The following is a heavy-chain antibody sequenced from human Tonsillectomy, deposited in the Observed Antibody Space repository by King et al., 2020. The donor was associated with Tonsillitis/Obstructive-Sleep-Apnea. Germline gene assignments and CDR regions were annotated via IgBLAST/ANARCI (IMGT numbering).Heavy chain of an antibody. CDR2: IDWDDGT. D-gene: IGHD3-22*01. V-gene: IGHV2-70*10. CDR3: ARSSSYYYDNSGYYSLDY. J-gene: IGHJ4*02. CDR1: GFSLSTSGMC. Sequence: TLKESGPALVKPTQTLTLTCTFSGFSLSTSGMCVSWIRQPPGKALEWVARIDWDDGTYYSTSLKTRLTISKDTPKNQVVLTMTNMAPVDTATYYCARSSSYYYDNSGYYSLDYWGQGTPGTVSS.